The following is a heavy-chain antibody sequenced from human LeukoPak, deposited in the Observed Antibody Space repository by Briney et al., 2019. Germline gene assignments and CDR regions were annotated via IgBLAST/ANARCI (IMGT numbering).Heavy chain of an antibody. D-gene: IGHD3-9*01. CDR1: GFIFSNYA. J-gene: IGHJ4*01. Sequence: PGASLRLSCAASGFIFSNYAMSWVRQAPGKGLEWVSAIGGRDGYTYYADSVKGRFTVSRDDPKNTLYLQMNTLRVEDTAVYYCAKWGDYDILTGYYGSDYWGHGTLVTVSS. CDR3: AKWGDYDILTGYYGSDY. CDR2: IGGRDGYT. V-gene: IGHV3-23*01.